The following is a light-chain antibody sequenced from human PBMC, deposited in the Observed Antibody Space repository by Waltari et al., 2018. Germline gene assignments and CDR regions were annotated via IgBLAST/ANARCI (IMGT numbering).Light chain of an antibody. CDR1: TSVIGDYYY. V-gene: IGLV2-14*03. Sequence: QSALTQPASVSGSPGQSITIPCIGPTSVIGDYYYLSWYHQFPGKAPKLIFYDVTKGPSGISGRFSGSKSGNTASLTISGLQAEDEGDYYCCSFRGGDSFVFGTGTRVTVV. CDR2: DVT. J-gene: IGLJ1*01. CDR3: CSFRGGDSFV.